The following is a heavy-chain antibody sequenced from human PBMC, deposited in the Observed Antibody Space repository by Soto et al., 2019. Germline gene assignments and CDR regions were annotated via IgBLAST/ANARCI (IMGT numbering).Heavy chain of an antibody. D-gene: IGHD3-16*01. CDR1: RDSVTSVYCY. CDR3: QMIPLDTYMIYWCDP. CDR2: IYYSGST. Sequence: ALSLTCTVSRDSVTSVYCYWRWIRQPPGKGLEWIGHIYYSGSTNYSPSLKSRVTISLDTPNNQFSRKVTSVTAADTAVDYSQMIPLDTYMIYWCDPWGQGTLVTVSS. V-gene: IGHV4-61*01. J-gene: IGHJ5*01.